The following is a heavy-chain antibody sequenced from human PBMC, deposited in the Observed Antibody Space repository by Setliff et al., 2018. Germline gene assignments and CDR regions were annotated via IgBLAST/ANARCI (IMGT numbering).Heavy chain of an antibody. Sequence: PSETLSLTCTVSGGFISSSSHYWGWIRQPPGKGLEWIGSIYYTGSTYYNPSLKSRVTMSVDTSKRQFSLKLGSATAADTAVYYCARDMGQPYYFESWGQGTLVTVS. CDR2: IYYTGST. V-gene: IGHV4-39*07. J-gene: IGHJ4*02. D-gene: IGHD1-1*01. CDR3: ARDMGQPYYFES. CDR1: GGFISSSSHY.